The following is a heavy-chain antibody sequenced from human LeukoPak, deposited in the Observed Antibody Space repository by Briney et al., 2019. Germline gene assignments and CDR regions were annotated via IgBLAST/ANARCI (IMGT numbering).Heavy chain of an antibody. Sequence: PGGSLRLSCAASGFMFSSYAMHWVRQAPGKGLEWVAIIAYDGSNKSYADSVKGRITISRDNSENTLYLQMNSLRAEDTAMYYCARERWEVLGGALDIWGQGTMVTVSS. J-gene: IGHJ3*02. CDR1: GFMFSSYA. CDR2: IAYDGSNK. D-gene: IGHD1-26*01. V-gene: IGHV3-30-3*01. CDR3: ARERWEVLGGALDI.